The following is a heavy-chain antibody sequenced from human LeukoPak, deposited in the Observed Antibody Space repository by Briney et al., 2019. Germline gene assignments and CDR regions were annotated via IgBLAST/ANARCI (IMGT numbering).Heavy chain of an antibody. CDR1: GFTFSSYG. Sequence: GGSLRLSCAASGFTFSSYGMHWVRQAPGEGLEWVAFIRYDGSNKYYADSVKGRFTISRDNSKNTLYLQMNSLRAEDTAVYYCAKDRVGYCIDGLCFPVDYWGQGTLVTVSS. D-gene: IGHD2-8*01. J-gene: IGHJ4*02. CDR3: AKDRVGYCIDGLCFPVDY. CDR2: IRYDGSNK. V-gene: IGHV3-30*02.